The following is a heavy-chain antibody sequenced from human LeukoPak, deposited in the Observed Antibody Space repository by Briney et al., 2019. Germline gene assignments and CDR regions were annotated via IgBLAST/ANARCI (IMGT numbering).Heavy chain of an antibody. Sequence: QPGGSLRLSCAASGFTFSSYGMHWVRQAPGKGLEWVAVISYDGSNKYYADSVKGRFTISRDNSKNTLYLQMNSLRAEDTAVYYCAKVVGATWDYYYGMDVWGQGTTVTVSS. D-gene: IGHD1-26*01. V-gene: IGHV3-30*18. CDR3: AKVVGATWDYYYGMDV. CDR1: GFTFSSYG. CDR2: ISYDGSNK. J-gene: IGHJ6*02.